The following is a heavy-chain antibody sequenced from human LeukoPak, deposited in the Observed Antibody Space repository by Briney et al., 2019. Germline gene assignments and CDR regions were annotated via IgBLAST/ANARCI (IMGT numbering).Heavy chain of an antibody. CDR2: INTNTGNP. CDR1: GYTFTSYA. CDR3: AGRPMIPIPDDAFDI. J-gene: IGHJ3*02. Sequence: ASVKVSCKASGYTFTSYAMNWVRQAPGQGLEWMGWINTNTGNPTYAQGFTGRFVFSLDTSVSTAYLQISSLKAEDTAVYYCAGRPMIPIPDDAFDIWGQGTMVNVSS. V-gene: IGHV7-4-1*02. D-gene: IGHD3-22*01.